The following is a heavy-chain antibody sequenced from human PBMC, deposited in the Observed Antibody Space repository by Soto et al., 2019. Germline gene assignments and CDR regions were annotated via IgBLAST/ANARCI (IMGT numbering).Heavy chain of an antibody. D-gene: IGHD2-15*01. CDR2: IVVGSGHT. Sequence: QMQLVQSGPEVKKPGTSVKVSCNASGFTFTSSAMQWVRQARGQRLEWIGWIVVGSGHTNYAQKFQERVTITRDMSTSTAYMELSSLRSEDTAVYYCAADSRYCSGGNCEDYWGQGTLVTVSS. CDR1: GFTFTSSA. J-gene: IGHJ4*02. V-gene: IGHV1-58*02. CDR3: AADSRYCSGGNCEDY.